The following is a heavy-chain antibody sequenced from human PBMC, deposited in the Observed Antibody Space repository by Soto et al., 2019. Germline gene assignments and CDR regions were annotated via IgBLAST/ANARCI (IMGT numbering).Heavy chain of an antibody. CDR1: GGTFSSYA. J-gene: IGHJ4*02. V-gene: IGHV1-69*13. Sequence: GASVKVSCKASGGTFSSYAISWVRQAPGQGLEWMGGIIPIFGTANYAQKFQGRVTITADESTSTAYMELSSLRSEDTAVYYCARGLRPDYYDSSGYYYFDYWGQGALVTVSS. CDR2: IIPIFGTA. CDR3: ARGLRPDYYDSSGYYYFDY. D-gene: IGHD3-22*01.